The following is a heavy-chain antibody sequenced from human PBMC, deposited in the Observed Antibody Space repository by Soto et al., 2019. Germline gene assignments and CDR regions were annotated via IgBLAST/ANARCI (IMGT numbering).Heavy chain of an antibody. CDR1: GFTSSPYA. CDR2: IIGSGSST. V-gene: IGHV3-23*01. J-gene: IGHJ4*02. CDR3: AKPDF. Sequence: GGSLRLSCAASGFTSSPYAMSWVRQAPGKGLEWVSTIIGSGSSTYYADSVRGRFTISRDNSRNTLYLQINSLRTEDTAVYYCAKPDFWGQGTLVTVSS.